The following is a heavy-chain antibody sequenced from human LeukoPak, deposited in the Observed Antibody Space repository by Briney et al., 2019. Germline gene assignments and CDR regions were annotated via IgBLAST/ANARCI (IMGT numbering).Heavy chain of an antibody. CDR3: ARESVAPDY. Sequence: KPSETLSLTCTVSGASISGYYWNWIRQPAGKGLEWIGRAYTSGSPNYNPSLKSRLTMSVDTYKNQFSLKLSSVTAADTAVYYCARESVAPDYWGQGTLVTVSS. J-gene: IGHJ4*02. CDR1: GASISGYY. V-gene: IGHV4-4*07. D-gene: IGHD4-23*01. CDR2: AYTSGSP.